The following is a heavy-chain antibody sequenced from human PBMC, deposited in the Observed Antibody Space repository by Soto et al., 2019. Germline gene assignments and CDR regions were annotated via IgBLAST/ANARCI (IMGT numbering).Heavy chain of an antibody. J-gene: IGHJ4*02. CDR3: ARAHPSITGTMLAY. Sequence: GGSLRLSCAASGFTFSSYAMHWVRKAPGKGLEWVAVISYDGSNKYYADSVKGRFTISRDNSKNTLYLQMNSLRAEDTAVDYCARAHPSITGTMLAYWGRGTLVAASS. CDR2: ISYDGSNK. CDR1: GFTFSSYA. D-gene: IGHD1-20*01. V-gene: IGHV3-30-3*01.